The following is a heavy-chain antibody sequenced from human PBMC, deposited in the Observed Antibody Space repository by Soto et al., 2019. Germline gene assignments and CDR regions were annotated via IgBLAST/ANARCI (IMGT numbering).Heavy chain of an antibody. Sequence: SETLSLTCTVSGGSIRDYFWTWIRQPPGKGLEWIGYIYYSGRTNYNPSLKSRVSISVDTSKNHFSLQLRSVTAADTAVYYCARVGGYDLGDSGGFDYLGQGTLVTVSA. CDR2: IYYSGRT. CDR1: GGSIRDYF. J-gene: IGHJ4*02. V-gene: IGHV4-59*01. CDR3: ARVGGYDLGDSGGFDY. D-gene: IGHD4-17*01.